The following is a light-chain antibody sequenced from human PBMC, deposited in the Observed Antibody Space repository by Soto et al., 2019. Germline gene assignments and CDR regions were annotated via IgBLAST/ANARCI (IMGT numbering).Light chain of an antibody. CDR2: SSS. J-gene: IGKJ2*01. CDR3: LHYDTSNMYT. Sequence: EIVLTQSPGTLSLSPGERATLSCRASQSVSSYFLAWYQQKPGQAPSLLIYSSSTRATGIPDRFSGSGSGTDFTLTISRVEPEDLALYCCLHYDTSNMYTFGQGTKLEI. V-gene: IGKV3-20*01. CDR1: QSVSSYF.